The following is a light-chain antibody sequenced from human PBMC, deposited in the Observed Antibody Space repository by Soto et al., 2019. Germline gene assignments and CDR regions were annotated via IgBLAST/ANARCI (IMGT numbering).Light chain of an antibody. CDR3: QAWDSSILYV. V-gene: IGLV3-1*01. CDR2: QDS. J-gene: IGLJ1*01. Sequence: SYELTQPPSVSVSPGQTASITCSGDKLGDKYACWYQQKPGQSPVLVIYQDSKRPSGIPERFSGSNSGNTATLTISGTQAMDEADYYCQAWDSSILYVFGTWTKLTVL. CDR1: KLGDKY.